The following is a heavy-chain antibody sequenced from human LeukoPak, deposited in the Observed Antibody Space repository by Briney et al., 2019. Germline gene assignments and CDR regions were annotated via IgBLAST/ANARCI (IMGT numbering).Heavy chain of an antibody. V-gene: IGHV3-21*01. CDR1: GFTFSSYS. CDR2: ISSSSSYI. D-gene: IGHD6-13*01. J-gene: IGHJ4*02. Sequence: GGSLRLFCAASGFTFSSYSMNWVRQAPGKGLEWVSSISSSSSYIYYADSVKGRFTISRDNAKNSLYLQMNSLRAEDTAVYYCAKEGIAAAGTGWGQGTLVTVSS. CDR3: AKEGIAAAGTG.